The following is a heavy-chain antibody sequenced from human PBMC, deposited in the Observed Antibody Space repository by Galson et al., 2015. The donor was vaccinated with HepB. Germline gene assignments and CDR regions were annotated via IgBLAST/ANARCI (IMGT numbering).Heavy chain of an antibody. D-gene: IGHD3-3*01. J-gene: IGHJ6*03. V-gene: IGHV7-4-1*02. CDR2: MNTNTGKP. Sequence: SVKVSCKASGYTFTDYVVNWVRQAPGQGLEWMGWMNTNTGKPTYAPGFAGRLVFSLDTSVTTAYLQISSLETDETAVYYCARSPLRFLDWLPYYDYYYMDVWGEGTTVTVSS. CDR3: ARSPLRFLDWLPYYDYYYMDV. CDR1: GYTFTDYV.